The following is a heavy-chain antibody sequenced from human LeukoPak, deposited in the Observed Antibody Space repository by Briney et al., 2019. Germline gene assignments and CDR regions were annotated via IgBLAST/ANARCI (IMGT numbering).Heavy chain of an antibody. J-gene: IGHJ3*02. CDR2: ISSSSSYT. CDR1: GFTFRAYY. CDR3: ARAARYYGSGFDAFDI. V-gene: IGHV3-11*05. Sequence: PGGSLRLSCAASGFTFRAYYMSWIRQAPGKGLEWVSYISSSSSYTNYADSVKGRFTISRDNAKNSLYLQMSSLRAEDTAVYYCARAARYYGSGFDAFDIGGQGTMVTVSS. D-gene: IGHD3-10*01.